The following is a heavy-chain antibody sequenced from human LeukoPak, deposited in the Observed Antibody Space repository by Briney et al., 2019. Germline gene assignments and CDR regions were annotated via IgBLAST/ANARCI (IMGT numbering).Heavy chain of an antibody. CDR1: GFAFSGYW. CDR3: ARLRIQLWSPPHYYFAS. Sequence: PGGSLRLSCAASGFAFSGYWMSWVRQAPGKGLEWVANIKQDGGEKYYVDSVKGRFTISRDNAKNSLYLQMNSLRAEDTAVYYCARLRIQLWSPPHYYFASWGQGTLVTVSS. D-gene: IGHD5-18*01. V-gene: IGHV3-7*01. J-gene: IGHJ4*02. CDR2: IKQDGGEK.